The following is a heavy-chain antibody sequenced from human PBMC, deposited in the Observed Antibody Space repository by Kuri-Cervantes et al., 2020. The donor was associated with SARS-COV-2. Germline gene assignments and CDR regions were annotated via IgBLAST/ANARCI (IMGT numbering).Heavy chain of an antibody. CDR3: ARTHYATLLEI. Sequence: GSLRLSCTVSGGSISSYYWSWIRQPPGKGLEWIGYIYYSGSTNYNPSLKSRVTISVDTSKNQFSLKLSSVTAADTAVYYCARTHYATLLEIWGQGTMVTVS. D-gene: IGHD2-2*01. CDR2: IYYSGST. CDR1: GGSISSYY. J-gene: IGHJ3*02. V-gene: IGHV4-59*01.